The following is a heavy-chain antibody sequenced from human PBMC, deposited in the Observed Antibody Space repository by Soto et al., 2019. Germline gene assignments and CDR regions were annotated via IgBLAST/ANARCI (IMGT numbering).Heavy chain of an antibody. Sequence: LRLSFAASGFTFDDYAMHWVRQAPGKGLEWVSVISWNSCSIGYADSVKSRFSISRDNAKNSLYLQVNSLSAEDTALYYCAKDKGYSGYDLTYGMDVWGQGTTVTVSS. CDR2: ISWNSCSI. J-gene: IGHJ6*02. CDR3: AKDKGYSGYDLTYGMDV. D-gene: IGHD5-12*01. CDR1: GFTFDDYA. V-gene: IGHV3-9*01.